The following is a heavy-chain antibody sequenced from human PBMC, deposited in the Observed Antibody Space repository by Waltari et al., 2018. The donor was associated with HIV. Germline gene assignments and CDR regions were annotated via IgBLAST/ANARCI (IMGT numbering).Heavy chain of an antibody. CDR2: IYYGGRT. D-gene: IGHD3-10*01. CDR1: GVHLSSSKYY. V-gene: IGHV4-39*01. J-gene: IGHJ2*01. CDR3: ARHSGPFVHYFDV. Sequence: QVQLQSSGPGRVKPAETLSITCSVPGVHLSSSKYYWAWVRQSPRKGREWMGTIYYGGRTYNNPSLKSRLNISIDTSKNRFSLNVTSVTAADTAVYHCARHSGPFVHYFDVWGRGALVAVAS.